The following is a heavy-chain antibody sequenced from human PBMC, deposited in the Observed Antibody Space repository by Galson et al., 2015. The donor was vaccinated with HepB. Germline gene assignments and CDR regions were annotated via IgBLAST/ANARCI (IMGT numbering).Heavy chain of an antibody. CDR2: VRDNGGT. D-gene: IGHD5-24*01. CDR1: GFRFSRFA. Sequence: SLRLSCAASGFRFSRFAMSWVRQAPGKGQEWVSGVRDNGGTFYADSVKGRFTISRDNSKNTVYLQMNSLRAEDTAIYYCAKEMAEVGKPFFDYWGQGTLVIVSS. J-gene: IGHJ4*02. CDR3: AKEMAEVGKPFFDY. V-gene: IGHV3-23*01.